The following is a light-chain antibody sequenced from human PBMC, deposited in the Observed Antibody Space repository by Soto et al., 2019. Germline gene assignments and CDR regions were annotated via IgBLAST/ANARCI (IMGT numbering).Light chain of an antibody. J-gene: IGLJ1*01. CDR3: QSYDSSLSGYV. CDR2: GNS. V-gene: IGLV1-40*01. CDR1: SSNIGAGYD. Sequence: QSVLTQPLSVSGAPGQRVTISCTGSSSNIGAGYDVHWYQQLPGTAPKLPIYGNSNRPSGVPDRFSGSKSGTSASLAITGLQAEDEADYYCQSYDSSLSGYVFGTGTKVTVL.